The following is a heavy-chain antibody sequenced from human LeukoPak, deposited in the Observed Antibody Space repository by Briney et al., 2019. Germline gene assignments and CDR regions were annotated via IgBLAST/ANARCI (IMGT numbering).Heavy chain of an antibody. CDR1: GGSFSGYY. J-gene: IGHJ6*02. V-gene: IGHV4-34*01. CDR3: ARVRLRSTYYYYGMDV. D-gene: IGHD4-17*01. CDR2: INHSGST. Sequence: PSETLSLTCAVYGGSFSGYYCSWIRQPPGKGLEWIGEINHSGSTNYNPPLKSRVTISVDTSKSQFSLKLSSVTAADTAVYYCARVRLRSTYYYYGMDVWGQGTTVTVSS.